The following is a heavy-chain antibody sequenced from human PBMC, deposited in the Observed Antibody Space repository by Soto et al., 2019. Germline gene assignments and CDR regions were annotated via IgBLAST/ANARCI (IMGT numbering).Heavy chain of an antibody. CDR1: GGTFSSYT. CDR3: ARDRGAIVRYCAWAGYWYFDL. CDR2: IIPILGIA. V-gene: IGHV1-69*08. Sequence: QVQLVQSGAEVKKPGSSVKVSCKASGGTFSSYTISWVRQAPGQGLEWMGRIIPILGIANYAQKFQGRVTITADKSTSNAYMELSSLRSEDTAVYYCARDRGAIVRYCAWAGYWYFDLWGRGTLVTVSS. J-gene: IGHJ2*01. D-gene: IGHD2-8*01.